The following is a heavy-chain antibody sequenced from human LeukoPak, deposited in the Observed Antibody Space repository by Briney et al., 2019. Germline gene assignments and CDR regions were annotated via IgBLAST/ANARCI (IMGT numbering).Heavy chain of an antibody. V-gene: IGHV3-11*01. CDR2: ISSSGTTI. D-gene: IGHD3-10*01. J-gene: IGHJ4*02. CDR1: GFTFSDYY. CDR3: AKDIGDYYGSGSYGGYFDY. Sequence: GGSLRLSCAASGFTFSDYYMSWIRQAPGKGLEWVSYISSSGTTIYYADSVKGRFTISRDNAKNSLYLQMNSLRAEDTALYYCAKDIGDYYGSGSYGGYFDYWGQGTLVTVSS.